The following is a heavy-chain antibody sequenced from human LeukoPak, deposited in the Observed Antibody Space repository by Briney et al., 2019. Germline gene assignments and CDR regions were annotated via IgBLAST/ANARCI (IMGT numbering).Heavy chain of an antibody. V-gene: IGHV4-59*01. CDR2: IYYSGST. J-gene: IGHJ3*02. D-gene: IGHD1-26*01. CDR1: GGSFSGYY. Sequence: PSETLSLTCAVYGGSFSGYYWSWIRQPPGKGLEWIGYIYYSGSTNYNPSLKSRVTISVDTSKNQFSLKLSSVTAADTAVYYCARGVIVGATKDAFDIWGQGTMVTVSS. CDR3: ARGVIVGATKDAFDI.